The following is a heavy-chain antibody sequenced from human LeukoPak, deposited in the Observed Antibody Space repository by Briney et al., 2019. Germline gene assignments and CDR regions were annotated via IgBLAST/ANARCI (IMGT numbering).Heavy chain of an antibody. CDR3: ARESAMVPSDY. CDR2: INPNSGGT. J-gene: IGHJ4*02. D-gene: IGHD5-18*01. V-gene: IGHV1-2*06. Sequence: ASVKVSCKASGYTFTGYYMHWVRQAPGQGLEWMGRINPNSGGTNYAQKFQGRVTMTWDTSISTAYMELSRLRSDDTAVYYCARESAMVPSDYWGQGTLVTVSS. CDR1: GYTFTGYY.